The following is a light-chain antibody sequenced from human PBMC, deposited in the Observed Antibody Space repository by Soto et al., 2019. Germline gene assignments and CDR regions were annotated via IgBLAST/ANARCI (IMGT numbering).Light chain of an antibody. J-gene: IGLJ1*01. Sequence: SALTQPASVSGSPGQSVALYCPGPSSDVAAYNVVSWYQQHPGKAPRIMVFDVSNRPSGVSDRFSGSMSGNTASLPISGLQAEDEADYYCSSDTRGGNYGVGTGTQLTGL. CDR1: SSDVAAYNV. CDR3: SSDTRGGNYG. CDR2: DVS. V-gene: IGLV2-14*01.